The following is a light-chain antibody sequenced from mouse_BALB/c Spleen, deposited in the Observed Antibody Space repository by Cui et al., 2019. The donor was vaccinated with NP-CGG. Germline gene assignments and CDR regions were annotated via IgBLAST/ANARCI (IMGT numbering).Light chain of an antibody. CDR3: ALWYSNHWV. V-gene: IGLV1*01. CDR1: TGAVTTSNY. CDR2: GTN. J-gene: IGLJ1*01. Sequence: QAVVPQDSALTTSPGEIVTLTCRSSTGAVTTSNYANWVQEKPDHLFTGLIGGTNNRAPGVPARFSGSLIGDKAALTITGAQTEDEAIYFCALWYSNHWVFGGGTKLTVL.